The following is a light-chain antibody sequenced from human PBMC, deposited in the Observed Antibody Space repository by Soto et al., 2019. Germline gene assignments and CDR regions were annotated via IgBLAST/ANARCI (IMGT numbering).Light chain of an antibody. V-gene: IGKV3-11*01. CDR3: HQRSTWPLT. Sequence: EIVLTQSPATLSLSPGEGAALSCRASQSVSRFLAWYQQKPGQAPRLLIYGASNRATGIPTRFSGSGSGTDFTLTISSLEAEDFALYYCHQRSTWPLTFGGGTKVDI. CDR2: GAS. CDR1: QSVSRF. J-gene: IGKJ4*01.